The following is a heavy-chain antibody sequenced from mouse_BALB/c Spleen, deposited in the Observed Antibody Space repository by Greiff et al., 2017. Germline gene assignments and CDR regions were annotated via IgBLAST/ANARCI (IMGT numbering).Heavy chain of an antibody. CDR3: ARGRDGYYLAWFAY. CDR1: GFTFSSYA. V-gene: IGHV5-6-5*01. D-gene: IGHD2-3*01. CDR2: ISSGGST. J-gene: IGHJ3*01. Sequence: EVNVVESGGGLVKPGGSLKLSCAASGFTFSSYAMSWVRQTPEKRLEWVASISSGGSTYYPDSVKGRFTISRDNARNILYLQMSSLRSEDTAMYYCARGRDGYYLAWFAYWGQGTLVTVSA.